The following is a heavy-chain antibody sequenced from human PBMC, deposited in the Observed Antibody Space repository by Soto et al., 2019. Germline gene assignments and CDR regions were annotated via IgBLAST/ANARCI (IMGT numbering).Heavy chain of an antibody. J-gene: IGHJ4*02. CDR1: GVTIGRGS. D-gene: IGHD4-17*01. CDR3: ARPFRDYDQLDY. CDR2: ISPSSSYI. V-gene: IGHV3-21*01. Sequence: PGGSLTLSCAASGVTIGRGSMKWVRPAQGKGLEWVSSISPSSSYIYYADSVKGRFTISRDNAKDSLYLQMNSLRAEDTAVYYCARPFRDYDQLDYWGQGTLVTVSS.